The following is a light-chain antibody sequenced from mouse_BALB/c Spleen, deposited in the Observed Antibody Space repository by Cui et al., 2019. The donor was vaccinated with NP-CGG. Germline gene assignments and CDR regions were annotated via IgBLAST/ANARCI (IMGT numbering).Light chain of an antibody. CDR1: TGAVTTSNY. V-gene: IGLV1*01. CDR3: ALWYSNHWV. CDR2: GTN. Sequence: QVVETQASAPTTSPGETVTFTSPSSTGAVTTSNYANWVQEKPDHLFTGLIGGTNNRAPGVPARFSGSLIGDKAALTITGAQTEDEAIYFCALWYSNHWVFGGGTKLTVL. J-gene: IGLJ1*01.